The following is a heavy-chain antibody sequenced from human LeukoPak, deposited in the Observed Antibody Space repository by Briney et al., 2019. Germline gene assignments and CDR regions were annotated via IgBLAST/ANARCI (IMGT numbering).Heavy chain of an antibody. J-gene: IGHJ5*02. CDR2: IYSAGGT. Sequence: GGSLRLSCAASGFTVSNNYMSWVRPAAGKGLEWVALIYSAGGTYYADSVKGRFTISRDNSKNTLHLQMNSLRAEDTAVYYCVRKSGELGAWGQGTLVTVSS. CDR3: VRKSGELGA. CDR1: GFTVSNNY. D-gene: IGHD2-21*01. V-gene: IGHV3-53*01.